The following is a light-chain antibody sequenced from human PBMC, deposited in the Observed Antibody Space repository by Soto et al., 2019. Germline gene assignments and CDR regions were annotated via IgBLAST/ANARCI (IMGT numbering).Light chain of an antibody. Sequence: DIQMTQSPSTLSASIGDRVTITFRASQNINSWLAWYQQKPGKVPKLLIYKASNLESGVTSRFSGSGSGTEFTLTISSLQPDDFATYYCQQFHLYSTFGQGTKVDI. CDR2: KAS. V-gene: IGKV1-5*03. J-gene: IGKJ1*01. CDR3: QQFHLYST. CDR1: QNINSW.